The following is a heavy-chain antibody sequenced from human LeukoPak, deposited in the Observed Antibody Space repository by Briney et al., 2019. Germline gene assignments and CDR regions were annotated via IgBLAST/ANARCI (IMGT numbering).Heavy chain of an antibody. CDR3: ARVKSGCSDGSCYWFDP. CDR2: ICYSGST. J-gene: IGHJ5*02. D-gene: IGHD2-15*01. V-gene: IGHV4-31*03. CDR1: GGSISSGGYY. Sequence: SETLSLTCTVSGGSISSGGYYWSWIRQHPGKGLEWIGYICYSGSTYYNPSLKSRVTISVDTSENQFSLKLIPVTAADTAVYYCARVKSGCSDGSCYWFDPWGQGTLVTVSS.